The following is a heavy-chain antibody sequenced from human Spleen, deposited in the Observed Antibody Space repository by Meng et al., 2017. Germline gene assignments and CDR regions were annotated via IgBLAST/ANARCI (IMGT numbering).Heavy chain of an antibody. CDR1: GYTFPDYW. CDR2: INPKSGDT. V-gene: IGHV1-2*06. CDR3: ARDEDISAAGKLFGDY. J-gene: IGHJ4*02. Sequence: ASVKVSCKASGYTFPDYWLHWVRRAPGQGLEWMGRINPKSGDTYYAQRFQGRVTTTGDTSISTAYMGLSGLRSDDTAMYYCARDEDISAAGKLFGDYWGQGTLVTVSS. D-gene: IGHD6-13*01.